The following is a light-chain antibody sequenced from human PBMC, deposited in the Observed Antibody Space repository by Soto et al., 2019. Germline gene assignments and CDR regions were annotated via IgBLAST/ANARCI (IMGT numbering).Light chain of an antibody. CDR2: DAS. Sequence: EIVLTQSPVTLSVSPGERATLSCRASQSVGSNLVWYQQKPGQGPRLVIYDASTRDTGIPPRFSGSGSGTEFTLTISSLQSEDFAVYYCQQYNNWPRTFGQGTRLEIK. J-gene: IGKJ5*01. V-gene: IGKV3-15*01. CDR1: QSVGSN. CDR3: QQYNNWPRT.